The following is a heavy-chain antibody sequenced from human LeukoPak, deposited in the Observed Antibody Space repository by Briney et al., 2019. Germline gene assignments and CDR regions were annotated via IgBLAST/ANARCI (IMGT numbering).Heavy chain of an antibody. CDR2: ISGSGGST. J-gene: IGHJ4*02. V-gene: IGHV3-23*01. CDR3: ARDVGHVDIVATVGYYFDY. D-gene: IGHD5-12*01. Sequence: GGSLRLSCAASGFTFSSYAMSWVRQAPGKGLEWVSAISGSGGSTYYADSVKGRFTISRDNSKNTLYLQMNSLRAEDTAVYYCARDVGHVDIVATVGYYFDYWGQGTLVTVSS. CDR1: GFTFSSYA.